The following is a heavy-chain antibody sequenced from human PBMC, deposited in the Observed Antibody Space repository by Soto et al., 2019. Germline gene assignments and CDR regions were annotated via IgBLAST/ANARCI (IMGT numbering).Heavy chain of an antibody. CDR2: INSSGGST. J-gene: IGHJ6*02. Sequence: ASVKVSCKASGYTFTSYYMHWVRQAPGQGLEWMGIINSSGGSTSYAQKFQGRVTMTRDTSTSTVYMELSSLRSEDTAVYYCAREGSSSGSVYYYYGMDVWGQGTTVTVSS. V-gene: IGHV1-46*01. CDR3: AREGSSSGSVYYYYGMDV. D-gene: IGHD6-6*01. CDR1: GYTFTSYY.